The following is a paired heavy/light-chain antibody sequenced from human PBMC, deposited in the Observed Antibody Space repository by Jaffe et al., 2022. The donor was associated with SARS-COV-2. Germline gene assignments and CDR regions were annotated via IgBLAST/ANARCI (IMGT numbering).Light chain of an antibody. V-gene: IGKV3-11*01. Sequence: EIVLTQSPATLSLSPGERATLSCRASQSVSSSLAWYQQKPGQAPRLLIYDASNRATGIPARFSGSGSGTDFTLTISSLEPEDFAVYYCQHRSSWPPTFGPGTKVDIK. CDR2: DAS. CDR1: QSVSSS. CDR3: QHRSSWPPT. J-gene: IGKJ3*01.
Heavy chain of an antibody. V-gene: IGHV2-5*02. Sequence: QITLKESGPTLVKPTQTLTLTCTFSGFSLTTSGVGVGWIRQPPGKALEWLALINWDDDKRYRPSLKSRLTITKDTSRNQVVLTMTNMDPVDTATYYCAHTSSGSGWYLLYYWGQGTLVTVSS. CDR3: AHTSSGSGWYLLYY. CDR1: GFSLTTSGVG. CDR2: INWDDDK. J-gene: IGHJ4*02. D-gene: IGHD6-19*01.